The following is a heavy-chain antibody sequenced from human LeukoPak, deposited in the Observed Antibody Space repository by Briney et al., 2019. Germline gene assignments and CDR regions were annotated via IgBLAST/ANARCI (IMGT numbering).Heavy chain of an antibody. V-gene: IGHV3-7*01. CDR2: IKPDGSEK. Sequence: GGSLRLSCAASGFTFSDYWMTWVRQAPGKGLEWVANIKPDGSEKYYVDSVRGRFTISRDNAKNSLYLQMNSLRAEDTAVYYCARGRAIFGVVQDQYFDYWGQGTLVTVSS. CDR1: GFTFSDYW. J-gene: IGHJ4*02. D-gene: IGHD3-3*01. CDR3: ARGRAIFGVVQDQYFDY.